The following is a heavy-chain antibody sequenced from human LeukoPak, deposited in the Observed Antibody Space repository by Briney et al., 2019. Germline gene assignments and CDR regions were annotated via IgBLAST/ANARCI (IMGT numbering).Heavy chain of an antibody. D-gene: IGHD6-19*01. V-gene: IGHV4-59*01. CDR2: IYYSGST. J-gene: IGHJ3*02. CDR3: ATAEENSSGWFEGAFDI. CDR1: GGSISSYY. Sequence: PSETLSLTCTVSGGSISSYYWSWIRQPPGKGLEWIGYIYYSGSTNYNPSLKSRVTISVDTSKNQFSLKLSSVTAADTAVYYCATAEENSSGWFEGAFDIWGQGTMVTVSS.